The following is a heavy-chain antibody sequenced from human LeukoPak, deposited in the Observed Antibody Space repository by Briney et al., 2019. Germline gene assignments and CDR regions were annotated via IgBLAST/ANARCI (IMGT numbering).Heavy chain of an antibody. Sequence: PSETLSLTCAVYGGSFSGYYWSWIRQPPGKGLEWIGEINHSGSTNYNPSLKSRVTISVDTSKNQFSLKLSSVAAADTAVYYCASKVPDPYYFDYWGQGTLVTVSS. D-gene: IGHD2-2*01. J-gene: IGHJ4*02. CDR1: GGSFSGYY. CDR2: INHSGST. V-gene: IGHV4-34*01. CDR3: ASKVPDPYYFDY.